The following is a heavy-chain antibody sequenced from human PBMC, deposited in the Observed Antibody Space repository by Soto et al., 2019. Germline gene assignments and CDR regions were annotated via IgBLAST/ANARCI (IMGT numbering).Heavy chain of an antibody. D-gene: IGHD4-4*01. CDR3: ASRDYNDAFDI. CDR2: VFYSGNT. Sequence: QVQLQESGPGLVKPSETLSLTCTVSGVSISTYYWTWIRQPPGKGLEWIGQVFYSGNTNYNPSLKSRVTISVDASRNRFSLRLSSVTAADTAMYDCASRDYNDAFDIWGQGTLVTVSS. J-gene: IGHJ3*02. V-gene: IGHV4-59*01. CDR1: GVSISTYY.